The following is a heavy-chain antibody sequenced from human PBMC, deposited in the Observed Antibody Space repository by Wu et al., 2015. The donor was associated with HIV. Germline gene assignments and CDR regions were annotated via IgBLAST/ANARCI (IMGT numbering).Heavy chain of an antibody. J-gene: IGHJ4*02. CDR3: ASSYYYDSSGYYYFSSYHFDY. D-gene: IGHD3-22*01. V-gene: IGHV1-69*05. CDR1: GGTFNNYA. Sequence: QVQLVQSGAEVKKPGSSVKVSCRTSGGTFNNYAFSWVRQAPGQGPEWMGRILAVFGKSIYAQKFQGRVTITTDESTSTAYMELSSLRSEDTAVYYCASSYYYDSSGYYYFSSYHFDYWARERWSPSPQ. CDR2: ILAVFGKS.